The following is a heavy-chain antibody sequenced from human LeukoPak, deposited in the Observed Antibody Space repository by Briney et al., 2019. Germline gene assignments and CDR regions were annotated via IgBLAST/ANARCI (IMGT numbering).Heavy chain of an antibody. CDR3: VNGMSRSSTSSQRQRAFDI. Sequence: PGGSLRLSCAASGFTFNTYAMSWVRQAPGRGLEWVSTIGGSGGSTYFADSVKGRFTISRDNSKNTLYLQMNSLRAEDTAVYYCVNGMSRSSTSSQRQRAFDIWGQGTMVTVSS. CDR2: IGGSGGST. D-gene: IGHD2-2*01. J-gene: IGHJ3*02. CDR1: GFTFNTYA. V-gene: IGHV3-23*01.